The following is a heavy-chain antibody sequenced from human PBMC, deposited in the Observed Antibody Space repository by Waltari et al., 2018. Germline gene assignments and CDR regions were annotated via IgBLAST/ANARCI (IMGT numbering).Heavy chain of an antibody. V-gene: IGHV4-31*03. CDR2: IYYSGST. Sequence: QVQLQESGPGLVKPSQTLSLTCTVSGGSISSGGYYWSWIRQHPGKGLEWIGYIYYSGSTYYNPSLKSRVTISVDTSKNQFSLKLSSVTAADTAVYYCARGPIAARLLIDNYFDYWGQGTLVTVSS. J-gene: IGHJ4*02. CDR3: ARGPIAARLLIDNYFDY. CDR1: GGSISSGGYY. D-gene: IGHD6-6*01.